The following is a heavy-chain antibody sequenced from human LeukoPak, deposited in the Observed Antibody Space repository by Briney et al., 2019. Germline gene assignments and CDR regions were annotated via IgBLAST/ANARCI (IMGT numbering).Heavy chain of an antibody. J-gene: IGHJ3*02. D-gene: IGHD2/OR15-2a*01. CDR1: GFTFSSYW. Sequence: PGGSLRLSCAASGFTFSSYWMHWVRQAPGKGLVWASRISSDGISTSYADSVKGRFTISRDNAKNTLYLQVNSLRAEDTAMYYCARNILYAFDIWGQGTMVTVSS. V-gene: IGHV3-74*01. CDR3: ARNILYAFDI. CDR2: ISSDGIST.